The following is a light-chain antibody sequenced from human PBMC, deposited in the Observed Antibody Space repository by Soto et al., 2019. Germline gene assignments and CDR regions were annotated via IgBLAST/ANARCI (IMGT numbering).Light chain of an antibody. Sequence: IQMTQSPSSLSASVGDRVTLTCRASQGIRSALAWYQQKPGQAPKVVIYAASILQSAVPPRFSGSGSGADFTLTISSLQPEDFATYYCVQDYNYPITFGQGTRLDIK. V-gene: IGKV1-6*01. CDR2: AAS. CDR3: VQDYNYPIT. CDR1: QGIRSA. J-gene: IGKJ5*01.